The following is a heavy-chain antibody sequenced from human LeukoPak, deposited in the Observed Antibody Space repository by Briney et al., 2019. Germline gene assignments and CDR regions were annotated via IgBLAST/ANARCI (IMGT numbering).Heavy chain of an antibody. CDR2: IYHSGST. D-gene: IGHD2-2*01. CDR3: ARQWAPHIVVVPAAAFDI. V-gene: IGHV4-38-2*01. J-gene: IGHJ3*02. Sequence: PSETLSLTCAVSGYSISSGYYWGWIRQPPGKGLEWIGSIYHSGSTYYNSSLKSRVTISVDTSKNQFSLKLSSVTAADTAVYYCARQWAPHIVVVPAAAFDIWGQGTMVTVSS. CDR1: GYSISSGYY.